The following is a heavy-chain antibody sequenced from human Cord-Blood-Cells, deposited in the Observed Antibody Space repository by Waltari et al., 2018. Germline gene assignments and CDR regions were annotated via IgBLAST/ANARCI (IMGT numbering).Heavy chain of an antibody. Sequence: QVQLQQWGAGLLNPSETLSLTCAVYGGSFSGYYWSCIRQPPGKGLEWIGEINHSGSTNYNPSLKSRVTISVDTSKNQFSLKLSSVTAADTAVYYCAGSIDYGVPFDYWGQGTLVTVSS. D-gene: IGHD4-17*01. J-gene: IGHJ4*02. V-gene: IGHV4-34*01. CDR3: AGSIDYGVPFDY. CDR1: GGSFSGYY. CDR2: INHSGST.